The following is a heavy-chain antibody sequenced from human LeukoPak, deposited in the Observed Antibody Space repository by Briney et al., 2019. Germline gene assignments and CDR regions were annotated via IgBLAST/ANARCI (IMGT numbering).Heavy chain of an antibody. D-gene: IGHD3-22*01. CDR3: ARDIGDSSGYYYLSLGFFDY. V-gene: IGHV4-39*07. J-gene: IGHJ4*02. Sequence: SETLSLTCTVSGGSISSSSYYWGWIRQPPGKGLEWIGSIYCSGSTYYNPSLKSRVTISVDTSKNQFSLKLSSVTAADTAVYYCARDIGDSSGYYYLSLGFFDYWGQGTLVTVSS. CDR1: GGSISSSSYY. CDR2: IYCSGST.